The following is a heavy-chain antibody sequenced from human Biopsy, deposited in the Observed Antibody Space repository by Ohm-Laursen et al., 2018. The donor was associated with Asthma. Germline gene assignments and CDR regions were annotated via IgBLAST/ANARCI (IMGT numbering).Heavy chain of an antibody. CDR3: ARDRSYSGSAGFGHYYGMDV. CDR1: GDSISSRGGHY. Sequence: TLSLTCIVSGDSISSRGGHYWSWIRQHPGKGLEWIGYIYYSGSTYYNPSLKSRVIISVDTSKNQFSLKVRSVTAADTAVYYRARDRSYSGSAGFGHYYGMDVWGQGTTVTVSS. D-gene: IGHD5-12*01. J-gene: IGHJ6*02. CDR2: IYYSGST. V-gene: IGHV4-31*03.